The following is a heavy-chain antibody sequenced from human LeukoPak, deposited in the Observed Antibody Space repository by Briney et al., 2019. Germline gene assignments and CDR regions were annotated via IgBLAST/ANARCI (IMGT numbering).Heavy chain of an antibody. CDR3: AREGVMRDCSSTSCYGYYYYGMDV. CDR2: INSDGSST. J-gene: IGHJ6*02. V-gene: IGHV3-74*01. CDR1: GFTFSSNW. Sequence: GGSLRLSCAASGFTFSSNWMHWVRQAPGKGLVWVSRINSDGSSTSYADSVKGRFTISRDNAKNTLYLQMNSLRAEDTAVYYCAREGVMRDCSSTSCYGYYYYGMDVWGQGTTVTVSS. D-gene: IGHD2-2*01.